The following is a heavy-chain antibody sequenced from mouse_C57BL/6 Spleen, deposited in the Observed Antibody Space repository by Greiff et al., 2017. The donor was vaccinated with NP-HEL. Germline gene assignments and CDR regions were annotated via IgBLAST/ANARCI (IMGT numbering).Heavy chain of an antibody. CDR2: INPNNGGT. CDR3: ARIYSNYWYFDV. D-gene: IGHD2-5*01. V-gene: IGHV1-18*01. Sequence: VHVKQSGPELVKPGASVKIPCKASGYTFTDYNMDWVKQSHGKSLEWIGDINPNNGGTIYNQKFKGKATLTVDKSSSTAYMELRSLTSEDTAVYYCARIYSNYWYFDVWGTGTTVTVSS. CDR1: GYTFTDYN. J-gene: IGHJ1*03.